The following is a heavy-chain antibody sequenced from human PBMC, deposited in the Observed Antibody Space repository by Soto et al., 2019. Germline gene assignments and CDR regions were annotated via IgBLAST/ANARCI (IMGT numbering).Heavy chain of an antibody. D-gene: IGHD6-13*01. CDR3: ARIAAAGTTGPYYFDY. CDR2: IYYSGST. J-gene: IGHJ4*02. Sequence: SETLSLTCTVSGGSISSSSYYWGWIRQPPGKGLEWIGSIYYSGSTYYNPSLKSRVTISVDTSKNQFSLKLSSVTAADTAVYYCARIAAAGTTGPYYFDYWGQGTLVTVSS. V-gene: IGHV4-39*01. CDR1: GGSISSSSYY.